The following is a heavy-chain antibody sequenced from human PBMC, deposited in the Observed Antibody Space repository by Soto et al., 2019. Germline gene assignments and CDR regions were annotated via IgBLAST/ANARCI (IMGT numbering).Heavy chain of an antibody. CDR1: GLTFSSVA. V-gene: IGHV3-23*01. Sequence: GGYLRLAFAASGLTFSSVALCWFRQAPGKGLEWVSTISKSGDNTYYADSVKGRFTISRDNSKNTLYLQMNSLRADDTAVFYCAKDRASTSHVYAYDIWGQGTMFIVSS. CDR3: AKDRASTSHVYAYDI. D-gene: IGHD3-16*01. J-gene: IGHJ3*02. CDR2: ISKSGDNT.